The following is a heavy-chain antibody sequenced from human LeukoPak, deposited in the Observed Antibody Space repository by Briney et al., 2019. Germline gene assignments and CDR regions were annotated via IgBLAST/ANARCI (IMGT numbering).Heavy chain of an antibody. CDR3: ARNYGSGSYFALHFDY. D-gene: IGHD3-10*01. CDR1: GFTFSDYY. Sequence: GGSLRLSCAASGFTFSDYYMSWIRQAPGKGLEWVSYIGTSGSTIYYADSVKGRFTISRDNAKNSLYLQMNSLRAEDTAVYYCARNYGSGSYFALHFDYWGQGTLVTVSS. V-gene: IGHV3-11*01. J-gene: IGHJ4*02. CDR2: IGTSGSTI.